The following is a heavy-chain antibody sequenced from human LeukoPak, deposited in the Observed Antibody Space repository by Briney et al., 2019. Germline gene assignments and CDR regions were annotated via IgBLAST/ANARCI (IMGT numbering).Heavy chain of an antibody. D-gene: IGHD1-26*01. Sequence: GGSLRLSCAASGFTFSNCAMTWVRQAPGKGLEWVSSISGSGATTYYADSVKGRFTISRDNSNNTVYLQMNSLRAEDTAVYYCAKDQSRVGASDPFDYWGQGMQVGVSS. CDR3: AKDQSRVGASDPFDY. CDR2: ISGSGATT. V-gene: IGHV3-23*01. CDR1: GFTFSNCA. J-gene: IGHJ4*02.